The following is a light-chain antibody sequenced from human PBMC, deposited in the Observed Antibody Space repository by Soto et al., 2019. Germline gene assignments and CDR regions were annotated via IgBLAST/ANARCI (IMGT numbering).Light chain of an antibody. CDR2: AAS. J-gene: IGKJ1*01. Sequence: AIRMTQSPSSLSASPGDRVTITCRTSQGISSYLAWYQQKPGKAPKLLIYAASTLQRGVPSRLSVSGSGTDFTLTIRCLQSEDFAYYYRQPYYSYRWTFGQGTKVEIK. CDR3: QPYYSYRWT. CDR1: QGISSY. V-gene: IGKV1-8*01.